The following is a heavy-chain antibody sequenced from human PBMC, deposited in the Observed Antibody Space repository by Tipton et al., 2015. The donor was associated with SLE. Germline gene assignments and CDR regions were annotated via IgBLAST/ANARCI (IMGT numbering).Heavy chain of an antibody. CDR2: IYYSGST. V-gene: IGHV4-59*11. CDR3: ARSGSYPYYYYYMDV. CDR1: GGSITSHY. D-gene: IGHD1-26*01. J-gene: IGHJ6*03. Sequence: TLSLTCTVSGGSITSHYWSWVRQPPGKGLEWIGYIYYSGSTNYNPSLKSRVTISVDTSKNQFSLKLSSVTAADTAVYYCARSGSYPYYYYYMDVWGKGTTVTVSS.